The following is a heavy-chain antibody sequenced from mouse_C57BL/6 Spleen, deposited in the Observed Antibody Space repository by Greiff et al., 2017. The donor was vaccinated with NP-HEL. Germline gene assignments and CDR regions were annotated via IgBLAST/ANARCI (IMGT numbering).Heavy chain of an antibody. CDR3: ARATTVPWFAY. J-gene: IGHJ3*01. D-gene: IGHD1-1*01. Sequence: QVQLQQSGPELVKPGASVKISCKASGYSFTSYYIHWVKQRPGQGLEWIGWIYPGSGNTKYNEKFKGKATLTADTSSSTAYMQLSSLTSEDSAVYYCARATTVPWFAYWGQGTLVTVSA. V-gene: IGHV1-66*01. CDR1: GYSFTSYY. CDR2: IYPGSGNT.